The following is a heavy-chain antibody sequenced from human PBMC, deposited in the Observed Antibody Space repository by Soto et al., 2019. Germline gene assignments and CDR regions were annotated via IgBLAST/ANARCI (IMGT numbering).Heavy chain of an antibody. Sequence: GGSLRLSCAASGFTFSSYGMHWVRQAPGKGLEWVAVISYDGSNKYYADSVKGRFTISRDNSKNTLYLQMNSLRAEDTAVYYCAKDKASYYYDSSGYFDYWGQGTLVTVSS. J-gene: IGHJ4*02. D-gene: IGHD3-22*01. V-gene: IGHV3-30*18. CDR2: ISYDGSNK. CDR3: AKDKASYYYDSSGYFDY. CDR1: GFTFSSYG.